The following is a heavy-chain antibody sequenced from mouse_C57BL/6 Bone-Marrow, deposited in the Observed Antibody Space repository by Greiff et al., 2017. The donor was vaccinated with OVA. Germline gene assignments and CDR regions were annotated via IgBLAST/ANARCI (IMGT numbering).Heavy chain of an antibody. D-gene: IGHD3-1*01. V-gene: IGHV1-82*01. CDR1: GYAFSSSW. Sequence: VQLQQSGAELAKPGASVKLSCKASGYAFSSSWMNWVKQRPGKGLEWIGRIYPGDGDTNYNGKFKGKATLTADKSSSTAYMQLSSLTSEDSAVYFCARSGYYFDYWGQGTTLTVSS. J-gene: IGHJ2*01. CDR3: ARSGYYFDY. CDR2: IYPGDGDT.